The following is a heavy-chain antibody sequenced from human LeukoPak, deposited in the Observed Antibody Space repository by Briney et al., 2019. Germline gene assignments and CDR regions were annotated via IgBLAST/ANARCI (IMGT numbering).Heavy chain of an antibody. J-gene: IGHJ6*02. CDR2: ISDNGSP. CDR1: GDSISNTY. V-gene: IGHV4-59*12. Sequence: TSETLSLTRTVSGDSISNTYWSWVRQPPGKGLEWVGYISDNGSPDYSPSLKSRVTISADTSKNQFSLIVKSVTAADSAVYYCVGDHWFKSSKKWDYNGMDVWGQGTTVIVSS. D-gene: IGHD3-9*01. CDR3: VGDHWFKSSKKWDYNGMDV.